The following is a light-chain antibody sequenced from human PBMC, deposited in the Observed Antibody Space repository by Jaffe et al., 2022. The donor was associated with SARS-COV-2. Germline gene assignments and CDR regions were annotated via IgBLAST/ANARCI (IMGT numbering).Light chain of an antibody. J-gene: IGKJ1*01. CDR2: VAS. V-gene: IGKV1-39*01. CDR3: QQSYNVPRA. Sequence: DIQMTQSPSSLSASVGDRVTITCRASQNIDSYLNWFQQRPGTAPKLLIYVASSLQNGVPSRFNGSGSGTDFTLTISNLQPEDLATYYCQQSYNVPRAFGQGTKVDLK. CDR1: QNIDSY.